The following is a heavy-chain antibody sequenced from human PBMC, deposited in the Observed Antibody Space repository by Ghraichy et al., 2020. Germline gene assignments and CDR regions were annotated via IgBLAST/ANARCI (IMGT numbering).Heavy chain of an antibody. D-gene: IGHD3-22*01. V-gene: IGHV3-48*02. CDR2: ISSSSSTI. CDR3: AREIYDSSGYYLRGFDY. J-gene: IGHJ4*02. CDR1: GFTFSSYS. Sequence: GESLSLSCAASGFTFSSYSMNWVRQAPGKGLEWVSYISSSSSTIYYADSVKGRFTISRDNAKNSLYLQMNSLRDEDTAVYYCAREIYDSSGYYLRGFDYWGQGNLVTVSS.